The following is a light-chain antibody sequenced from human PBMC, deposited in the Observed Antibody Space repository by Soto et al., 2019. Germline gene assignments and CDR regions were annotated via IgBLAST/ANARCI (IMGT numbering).Light chain of an antibody. CDR1: QGINTY. CDR3: QQLNSYLF. CDR2: AAS. V-gene: IGKV1-9*01. Sequence: DIQLTQSPSFLSASVGDRVTITCRASQGINTYVAWYQQKPGKAPKLLIYAASTLQSGVPSRFSGSGSGRELTLTISSLQPDDFATYYCQQLNSYLFFGGGTKVQIK. J-gene: IGKJ4*01.